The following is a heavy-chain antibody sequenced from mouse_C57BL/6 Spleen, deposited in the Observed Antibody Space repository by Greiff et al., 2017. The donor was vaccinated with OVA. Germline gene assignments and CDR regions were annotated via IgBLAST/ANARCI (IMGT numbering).Heavy chain of an antibody. CDR3: ARPDWYFDV. CDR1: GYTFTDYN. Sequence: VQLQQSGPELVQPGASVKMSCKASGYTFTDYNMHWVKQSHGKSLEWIGYINPNNGGSSYNQKVKGKATLTVNKSSSTAYMELRSQTSEDSAVYYCARPDWYFDVWGTGTTVTVSS. J-gene: IGHJ1*03. CDR2: INPNNGGS. V-gene: IGHV1-22*01.